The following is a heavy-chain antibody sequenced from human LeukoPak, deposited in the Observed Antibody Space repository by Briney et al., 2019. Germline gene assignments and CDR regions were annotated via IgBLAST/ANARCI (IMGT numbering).Heavy chain of an antibody. D-gene: IGHD5-24*01. V-gene: IGHV5-10-1*01. CDR1: GYSFTSYW. Sequence: GESLRISCKGSGYSFTSYWISWVRQMPGKGLEWMGRIDPSDSYTNYSPSFQGHVTISADKSISTAYLQWSSLEASDTAMFYCARHRGRDGSSHYFDYWGQGTLVSVSS. CDR3: ARHRGRDGSSHYFDY. CDR2: IDPSDSYT. J-gene: IGHJ4*02.